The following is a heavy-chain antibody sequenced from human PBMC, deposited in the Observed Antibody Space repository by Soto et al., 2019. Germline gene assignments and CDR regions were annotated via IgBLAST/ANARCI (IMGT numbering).Heavy chain of an antibody. CDR1: GGSISSGDYY. J-gene: IGHJ4*02. CDR3: ARDGGTAGIDY. CDR2: IYYSGST. Sequence: QVQLQESGPGLVKPSQTLSLTCTVSGGSISSGDYYWSWIRQPPGKGLEWIGYIYYSGSTYYNPSLKSRVTXSXXPSKSQFSLKLSSVTAADTAVYYCARDGGTAGIDYWGQGTLVTVSS. V-gene: IGHV4-30-4*01. D-gene: IGHD6-19*01.